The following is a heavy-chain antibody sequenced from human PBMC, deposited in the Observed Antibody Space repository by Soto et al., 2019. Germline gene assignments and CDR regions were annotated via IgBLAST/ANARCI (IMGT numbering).Heavy chain of an antibody. CDR2: ISSSSSYT. J-gene: IGHJ4*02. CDR1: GFTFSNYA. CDR3: ARDINYYYDSSGPYDY. Sequence: GGSLRLSCAASGFTFSNYAMSWVRQAPGKGLEWVSYISSSSSYTNYADSVKGRFTISRGNAKNSLYLQMNSLRAEDTAVYYCARDINYYYDSSGPYDYWGQGTLVTVSS. D-gene: IGHD3-22*01. V-gene: IGHV3-11*05.